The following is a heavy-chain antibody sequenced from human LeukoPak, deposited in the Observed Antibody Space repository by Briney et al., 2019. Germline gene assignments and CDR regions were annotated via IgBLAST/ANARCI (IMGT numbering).Heavy chain of an antibody. CDR2: IRSKANSYAT. Sequence: PGGSLRLSCAASGFTFSGSAMHWVRQASGKGLEWVGRIRSKANSYATAYAASVKGRFTISRDDSKNTAYPQMNSLKTEDTAVYYCTRPGYCSGGSCYDGSSGVDYWGQGTLVTVSS. V-gene: IGHV3-73*01. CDR3: TRPGYCSGGSCYDGSSGVDY. J-gene: IGHJ4*02. D-gene: IGHD2-15*01. CDR1: GFTFSGSA.